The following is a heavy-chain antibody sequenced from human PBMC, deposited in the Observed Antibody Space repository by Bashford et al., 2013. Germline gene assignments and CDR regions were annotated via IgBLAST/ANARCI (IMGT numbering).Heavy chain of an antibody. CDR3: ARDGAQRWLLRLDT. CDR2: IYYSGST. CDR1: GGSVNSGSCY. J-gene: IGHJ5*02. Sequence: SETLSLTCTVSGGSVNSGSCYWSWIRQPPGKGLEWIGYIYYSGSTIYYADSVKGRFTISRDNAKNSLFLQMNSLRDDDTAVYYCARDGAQRWLLRLDTWGQGAPVTVSS. D-gene: IGHD6-19*01. V-gene: IGHV4-61*01.